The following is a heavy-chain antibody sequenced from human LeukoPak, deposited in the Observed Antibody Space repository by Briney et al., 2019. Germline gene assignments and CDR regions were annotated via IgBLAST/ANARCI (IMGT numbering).Heavy chain of an antibody. Sequence: PSETLSLTCTVPGGSISRYYWSWIRQPPGEGLEWIGHIYYSGSTNYNPSLKSRVTISVDTSKNQFSLKLSSVTAADTAVYYCARAGSSWYVDVWGKGTTVTVSS. D-gene: IGHD6-13*01. CDR3: ARAGSSWYVDV. V-gene: IGHV4-59*01. CDR1: GGSISRYY. J-gene: IGHJ6*03. CDR2: IYYSGST.